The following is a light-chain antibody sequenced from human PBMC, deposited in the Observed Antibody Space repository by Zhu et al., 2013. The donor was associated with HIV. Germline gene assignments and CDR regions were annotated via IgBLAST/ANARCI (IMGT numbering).Light chain of an antibody. CDR1: QSVGNY. CDR2: DAS. J-gene: IGKJ4*01. Sequence: EIVMTQSPATLSVSPGETATLSCRASQSVGNYLAWYQQKPGQTPRLLIYDASNRATGIPDRFSGSGSGTDFTLTISRLEPEDFAVYYCQQYGSSPLFGGGTKVEIK. V-gene: IGKV3-20*01. CDR3: QQYGSSPL.